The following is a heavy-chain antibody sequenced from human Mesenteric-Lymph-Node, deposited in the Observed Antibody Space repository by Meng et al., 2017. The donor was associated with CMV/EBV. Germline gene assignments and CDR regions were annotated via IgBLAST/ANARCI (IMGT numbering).Heavy chain of an antibody. CDR2: INPHSGGT. V-gene: IGHV1-2*02. Sequence: YIKWVRQAPGQELEWMGWINPHSGGTNYAQKVQGRVTMTSDTSISTAYMELRRLTSDDTAVYYCARDPDYNLLTGYYTFKGEQYFQHWGQGTLVTVSS. CDR3: ARDPDYNLLTGYYTFKGEQYFQH. CDR1: Y. J-gene: IGHJ1*01. D-gene: IGHD3-9*01.